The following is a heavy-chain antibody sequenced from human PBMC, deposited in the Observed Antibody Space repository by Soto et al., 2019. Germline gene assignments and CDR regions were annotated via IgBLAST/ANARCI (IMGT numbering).Heavy chain of an antibody. D-gene: IGHD6-13*01. CDR2: ISGSGGST. J-gene: IGHJ6*02. CDR1: GFTFSSYP. Sequence: EVQLLESGGGLVQPGGSLRLSCAASGFTFSSYPMSWVRQAPGKGLEWVSAISGSGGSTYYADSAKGRFTISRDNSKNTLYLQMNSMRAEDTAVYYCATTAGTYYYYGMDVWGQGTTVTVSS. V-gene: IGHV3-23*01. CDR3: ATTAGTYYYYGMDV.